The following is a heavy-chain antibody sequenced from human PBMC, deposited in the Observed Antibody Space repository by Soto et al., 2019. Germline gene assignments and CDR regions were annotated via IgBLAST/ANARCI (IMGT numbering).Heavy chain of an antibody. J-gene: IGHJ4*02. CDR3: ARGFEAYGYSSSLVY. CDR1: GYTFTSYD. CDR2: MNPNSGNT. Sequence: QVQLVQSGAEVKKPGASVKVSCKASGYTFTSYDINWVRQATGQGLERMGGMNPNSGNTGYAQKFQGRVTMTRNTSISTAYMELSSLRSEDTAVYYCARGFEAYGYSSSLVYWCQGTLVTVSS. D-gene: IGHD6-13*01. V-gene: IGHV1-8*01.